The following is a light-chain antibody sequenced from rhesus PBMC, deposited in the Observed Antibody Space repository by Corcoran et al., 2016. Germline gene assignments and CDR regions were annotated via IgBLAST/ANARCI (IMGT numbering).Light chain of an antibody. CDR1: QSISNW. CDR3: QQYSSSPWT. V-gene: IGKV1-22*01. CDR2: KAS. J-gene: IGKJ1*01. Sequence: DIQMTQSPSSLSASVGDTVTITCRASQSISNWLAWYQQKPGKSPKLLIYKASSLQGGVPSRFSGDGSGTDFTLTISSLQSEDFATYYCQQYSSSPWTFGQGTKVEIK.